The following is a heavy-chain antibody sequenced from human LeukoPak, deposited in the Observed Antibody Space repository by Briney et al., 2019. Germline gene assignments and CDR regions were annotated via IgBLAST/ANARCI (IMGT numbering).Heavy chain of an antibody. V-gene: IGHV4-38-2*02. CDR1: GYSISSHYY. Sequence: SQTLSLTCTVSGYSISSHYYWGWIRQPPGKGLEWIGSIYHSGSTYYNPSLKSRVTISIDTSKNQFSLKLSSVTAADTAVYYCARDSRNAAGTNYWGQGTLVTVSS. J-gene: IGHJ4*02. CDR3: ARDSRNAAGTNY. D-gene: IGHD6-13*01. CDR2: IYHSGST.